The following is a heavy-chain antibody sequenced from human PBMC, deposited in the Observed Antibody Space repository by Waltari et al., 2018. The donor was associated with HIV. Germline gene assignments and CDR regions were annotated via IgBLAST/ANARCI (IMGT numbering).Heavy chain of an antibody. J-gene: IGHJ3*02. D-gene: IGHD4-17*01. Sequence: EETLVQSGAEVKEPGASLKISCKSLGNTFAGYWVGWVRQMPGKGLEWMGVIYPGDSDAVYSPSFQGRVIMSTDSSISTVYLQWSSLRASDTAMYYCARRKGDYRTAFDIWGQGTMVTASS. CDR2: IYPGDSDA. CDR1: GNTFAGYW. V-gene: IGHV5-51*01. CDR3: ARRKGDYRTAFDI.